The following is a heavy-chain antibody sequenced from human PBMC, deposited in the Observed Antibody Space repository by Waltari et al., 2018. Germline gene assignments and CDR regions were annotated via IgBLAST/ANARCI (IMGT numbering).Heavy chain of an antibody. J-gene: IGHJ6*02. CDR3: AGRTPNYYGASL. D-gene: IGHD4-17*01. CDR1: GGSISSYY. Sequence: QVQLQESGPGLVKPSETLSLTCTVSGGSISSYYWSWIRQPPGKGLEWIGYIYYSGSTNYTPALKSRVTISVDTSKNQFSLKLSSVTAADTAVYYCAGRTPNYYGASLWGQGTTVTVSS. CDR2: IYYSGST. V-gene: IGHV4-59*01.